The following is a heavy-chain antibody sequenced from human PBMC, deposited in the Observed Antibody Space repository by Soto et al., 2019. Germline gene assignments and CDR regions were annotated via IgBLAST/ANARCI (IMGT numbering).Heavy chain of an antibody. J-gene: IGHJ5*02. CDR2: ISSSSSYI. Sequence: PGGSLRLSCAASGFTFSSYSMNWVRQAPGKGLEWVSSISSSSSYIYYADSVKGRFTISRDNAKNSLYLQMNSLRAEDTAVYYCARASIAAAGRLFDPWGQGTLVTVYS. D-gene: IGHD6-13*01. CDR1: GFTFSSYS. V-gene: IGHV3-21*01. CDR3: ARASIAAAGRLFDP.